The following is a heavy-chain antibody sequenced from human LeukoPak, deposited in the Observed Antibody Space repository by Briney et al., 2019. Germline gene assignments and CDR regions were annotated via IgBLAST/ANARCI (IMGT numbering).Heavy chain of an antibody. CDR2: IYTSGST. V-gene: IGHV4-4*07. D-gene: IGHD3-10*01. J-gene: IGHJ4*02. CDR1: GGSISSYY. Sequence: PSETLSLTCTVSGGSISSYYWSWLRQPAGKGLEWIGRIYTSGSTNYNPSLKSRVTMSVDTSKNQFSLKLSSVTAADTAVYYCATIDMVRGVIKPYWGQGTLVTVSS. CDR3: ATIDMVRGVIKPY.